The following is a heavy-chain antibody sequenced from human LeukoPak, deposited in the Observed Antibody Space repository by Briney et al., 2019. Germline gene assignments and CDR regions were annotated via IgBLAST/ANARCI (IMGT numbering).Heavy chain of an antibody. V-gene: IGHV4-38-2*02. J-gene: IGHJ3*02. D-gene: IGHD6-13*01. Sequence: SETLSLTCTVSGYSISSGYYWGWIGQPPGKGLEWIGSIYHSGSTYYNPSLKSRVTTSVDTSKNQFSLKLSSVTAADTAVYYCARIPGIAAAGTSPNSFDIWGQGTMVTVSS. CDR2: IYHSGST. CDR3: ARIPGIAAAGTSPNSFDI. CDR1: GYSISSGYY.